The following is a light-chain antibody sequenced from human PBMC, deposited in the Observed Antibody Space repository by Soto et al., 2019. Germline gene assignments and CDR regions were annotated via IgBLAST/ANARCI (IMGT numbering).Light chain of an antibody. CDR1: QSVSSY. V-gene: IGKV3-11*01. CDR3: QQRFNWPRFT. Sequence: EIVLTQSPATLSLSPGERATLSCRASQSVSSYLAWYQQKPGQAPRLLIYDASNRATGIPARFSGGWSGTDFPLTISSLEPEDFAVYYCQQRFNWPRFTFGQGTKLEIK. J-gene: IGKJ2*01. CDR2: DAS.